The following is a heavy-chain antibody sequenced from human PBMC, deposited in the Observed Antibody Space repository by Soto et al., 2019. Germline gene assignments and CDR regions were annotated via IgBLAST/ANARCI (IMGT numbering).Heavy chain of an antibody. D-gene: IGHD3-22*01. J-gene: IGHJ3*02. CDR3: AKGGYYSYDAFDM. CDR1: GFTFINYW. Sequence: GGSLRLSCAASGFTFINYWTHWVRQAPGRGLVWVSRINRDGSSTTYADSVKGRFTISRDNAKDTLDLQMNSLRAEDTAVYYCAKGGYYSYDAFDMWGQGTMVTVSS. V-gene: IGHV3-74*03. CDR2: INRDGSST.